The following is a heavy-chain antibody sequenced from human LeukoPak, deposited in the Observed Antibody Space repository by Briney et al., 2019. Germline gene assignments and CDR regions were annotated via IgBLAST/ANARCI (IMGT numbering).Heavy chain of an antibody. CDR2: IRYDGNNK. CDR1: GFTFSSYG. V-gene: IGHV3-30*02. CDR3: AREVIDWWAFEI. D-gene: IGHD3-9*01. J-gene: IGHJ3*02. Sequence: GGSLRLSCAASGFTFSSYGMHWVRQAPGKGLEWVAFIRYDGNNKYYADSVKGRFTISRDNSKNTLYLQMNSLRAEDTAVYYCAREVIDWWAFEIWGQGTMVTVSS.